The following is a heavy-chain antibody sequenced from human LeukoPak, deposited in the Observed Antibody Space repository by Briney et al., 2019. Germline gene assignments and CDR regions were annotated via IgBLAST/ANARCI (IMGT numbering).Heavy chain of an antibody. Sequence: GGSLRLSCAASGFTFDDYAMHWVRQAPGKGLEWVSLISGDGGSTYYADSVKGRFTISRDNSKNSLYLQMNSLRTEDTASYYCAKVGYSNYFDYWGQGTLVTVSS. V-gene: IGHV3-43*02. CDR1: GFTFDDYA. J-gene: IGHJ4*02. CDR2: ISGDGGST. D-gene: IGHD4-11*01. CDR3: AKVGYSNYFDY.